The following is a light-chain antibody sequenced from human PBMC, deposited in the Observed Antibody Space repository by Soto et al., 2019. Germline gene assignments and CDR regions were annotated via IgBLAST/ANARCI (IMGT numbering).Light chain of an antibody. V-gene: IGKV3-11*01. CDR2: DAS. CDR3: QQRGNWPVT. Sequence: EIVLPQSPATLSLSPGERATLSCRASQSVGSYFAWYQQKPGQAPRLLIYDASNRATGIPARFSGSGSGTDFTLTISSLEPDDFAVYYCQQRGNWPVTFGQGTRV. J-gene: IGKJ1*01. CDR1: QSVGSY.